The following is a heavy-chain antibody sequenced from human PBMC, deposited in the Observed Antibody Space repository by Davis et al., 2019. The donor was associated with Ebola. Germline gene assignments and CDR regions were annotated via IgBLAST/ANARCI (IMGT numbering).Heavy chain of an antibody. Sequence: GESLKISCAASGFTLSSYGMHWVRQVPGKGLEWVAFIRYDGSNKYYADSVKGRFTISRDNSKNTLYLQMNSLRAEDTAVYYCAKDRCSSTSCYTYYYWGQGTLVTVSS. CDR3: AKDRCSSTSCYTYYY. V-gene: IGHV3-30*02. CDR1: GFTLSSYG. J-gene: IGHJ4*02. D-gene: IGHD2-2*02. CDR2: IRYDGSNK.